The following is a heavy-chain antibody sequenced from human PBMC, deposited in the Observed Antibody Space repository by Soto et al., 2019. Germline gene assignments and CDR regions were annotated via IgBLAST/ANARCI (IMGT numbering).Heavy chain of an antibody. V-gene: IGHV4-30-2*01. CDR3: ASRPFYYYGLDV. CDR1: GGSITTAGYS. Sequence: PSETLSLTCTVSGGSITTAGYSWSWIRQPPGKALEWIGYVYHTGNAYRKPSLKSRVTISLDRSKNQFSLKMTSVTAADTALYYCASRPFYYYGLDVWGQGTTVTVSS. J-gene: IGHJ6*02. CDR2: VYHTGNA.